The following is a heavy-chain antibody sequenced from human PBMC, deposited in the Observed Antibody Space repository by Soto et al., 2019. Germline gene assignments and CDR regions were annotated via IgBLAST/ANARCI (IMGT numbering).Heavy chain of an antibody. D-gene: IGHD1-26*01. V-gene: IGHV4-34*01. J-gene: IGHJ4*02. Sequence: PSETLSLTCAVYGGSFSGYYWSWIRQPPGKGLEWIGEINHSGSTNYNPSLKSRVTISVDTSKNQFSLKLSSVTAADTAVYYCARGYTDSGSYYALDYWGQGTLVTVSS. CDR1: GGSFSGYY. CDR2: INHSGST. CDR3: ARGYTDSGSYYALDY.